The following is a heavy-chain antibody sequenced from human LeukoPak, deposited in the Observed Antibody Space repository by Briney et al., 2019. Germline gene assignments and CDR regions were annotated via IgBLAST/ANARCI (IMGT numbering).Heavy chain of an antibody. CDR1: GGSFSGYY. CDR3: ARNGRIAAARFYY. Sequence: SETLSLTCAVYGGSFSGYYWSWIRQPPGKGLEWIGEINHSGSTNYNPSLKSRVTISVDTPKNQFSLKLSSVTAADTAVYYCARNGRIAAARFYYWGQGTLVTVSS. V-gene: IGHV4-34*01. D-gene: IGHD6-13*01. CDR2: INHSGST. J-gene: IGHJ4*02.